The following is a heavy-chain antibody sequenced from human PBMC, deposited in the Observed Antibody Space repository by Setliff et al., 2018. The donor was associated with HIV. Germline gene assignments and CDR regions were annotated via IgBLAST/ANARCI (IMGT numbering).Heavy chain of an antibody. J-gene: IGHJ4*02. Sequence: GGSLRLSCEASGFTFSTYGMNWVRHAPGKGLEWVAQISSSGFPIYYADSVRGRFTASRDNGKNSLFLRMNSLRAEDTAVYYCARAGLRWYPFDYWGQGTLVTVSS. D-gene: IGHD4-17*01. CDR1: GFTFSTYG. CDR3: ARAGLRWYPFDY. CDR2: ISSSGFPI. V-gene: IGHV3-48*01.